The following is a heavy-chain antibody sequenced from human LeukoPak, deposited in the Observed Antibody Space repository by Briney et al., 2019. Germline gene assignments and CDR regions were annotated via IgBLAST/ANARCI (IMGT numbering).Heavy chain of an antibody. Sequence: PSETLSLTCSVSSGSITSSAYYGAWIRQPPGKGLEWIGSIYYSGSTYYNPSLKSRVTISVDTSKNQFSLKLSSVTAADTAVYYCARHPNNYYGSGTYLVWGQGTLVTVSS. J-gene: IGHJ4*02. V-gene: IGHV4-39*01. CDR1: SGSITSSAYY. D-gene: IGHD3-10*01. CDR3: ARHPNNYYGSGTYLV. CDR2: IYYSGST.